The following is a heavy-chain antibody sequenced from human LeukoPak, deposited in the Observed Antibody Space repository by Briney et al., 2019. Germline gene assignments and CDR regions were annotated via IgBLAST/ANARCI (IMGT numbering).Heavy chain of an antibody. CDR1: GGSISSYY. D-gene: IGHD6-13*01. CDR3: ARDPSPAAAEFDY. J-gene: IGHJ4*02. Sequence: PSETLSLPCSVSGGSISSYYWSWIRQPPGKGLEWIGYTYYSGSTNYNPSLKSRVTISVDTSKNQFSLKLSSVTAADTAVYYCARDPSPAAAEFDYWGQGTLVTVSS. CDR2: TYYSGST. V-gene: IGHV4-59*01.